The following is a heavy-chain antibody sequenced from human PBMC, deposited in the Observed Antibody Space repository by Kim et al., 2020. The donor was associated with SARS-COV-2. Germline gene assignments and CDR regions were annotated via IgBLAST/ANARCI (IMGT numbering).Heavy chain of an antibody. D-gene: IGHD1-1*01. J-gene: IGHJ4*02. CDR2: IWYDGSNK. Sequence: GGSLRLSCATSGFSFSSYGMNWVRQAPGKGLEWVAVIWYDGSNKFYVDSVKGRFTISRDNSKNTLYLEMNSLRAEDTAVFYCARDRNIGSSYYDYWGQGTLVTVSS. CDR1: GFSFSSYG. V-gene: IGHV3-33*01. CDR3: ARDRNIGSSYYDY.